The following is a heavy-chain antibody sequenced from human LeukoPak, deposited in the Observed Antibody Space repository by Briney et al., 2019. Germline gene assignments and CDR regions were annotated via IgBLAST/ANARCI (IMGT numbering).Heavy chain of an antibody. CDR3: ASSTYFYDSSGYYYALGY. J-gene: IGHJ4*02. V-gene: IGHV4-59*01. Sequence: PSETLSLTCTVSGGSISSYYWSWIRQPPGKGLEWIGYIYYSGSFNYNLSLKSRVTMSVDTSKNQFSLRLTSVTAADTAVYYCASSTYFYDSSGYYYALGYWGQGTLVTVSS. CDR1: GGSISSYY. CDR2: IYYSGSF. D-gene: IGHD3-22*01.